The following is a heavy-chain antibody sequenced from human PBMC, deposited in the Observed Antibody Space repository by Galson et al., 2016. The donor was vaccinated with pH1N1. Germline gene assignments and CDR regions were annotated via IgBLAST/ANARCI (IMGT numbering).Heavy chain of an antibody. D-gene: IGHD1-1*01. V-gene: IGHV5-51*01. CDR2: IYAGDSDA. CDR3: ARQNEGALDV. Sequence: QSGAEVKKPGESLKISCKASGYSFTTHWIGWVRQMPGKGLEWMGIIYAGDSDARYSPSLKGQVSFSVDKSITTADLQWRNLKASDTAIYYCARQNEGALDVWGQGTTVSVSS. CDR1: GYSFTTHW. J-gene: IGHJ6*02.